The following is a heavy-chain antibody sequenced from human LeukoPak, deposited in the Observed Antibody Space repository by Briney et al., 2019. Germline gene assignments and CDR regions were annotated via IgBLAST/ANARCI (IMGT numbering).Heavy chain of an antibody. CDR3: ARGEYSSSSSFDY. CDR1: GYTFTSYY. Sequence: ASVKVSCKASGYTFTSYYMHWVRQAPGQGLEWMGWINPNSGGTNYAQKFQGRVTMTRDTSISTAYMELSRLRSDDTAVYYCARGEYSSSSSFDYWGQGTLVTVSS. J-gene: IGHJ4*02. D-gene: IGHD6-6*01. V-gene: IGHV1-2*02. CDR2: INPNSGGT.